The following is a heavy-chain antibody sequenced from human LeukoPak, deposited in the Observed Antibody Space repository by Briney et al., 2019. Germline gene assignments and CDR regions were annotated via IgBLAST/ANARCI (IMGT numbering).Heavy chain of an antibody. J-gene: IGHJ4*02. CDR2: IHSSGST. CDR1: GGSISSYY. V-gene: IGHV4-59*08. D-gene: IGHD5/OR15-5a*01. Sequence: SETLSLACTVSGGSISSYYWSWIRQPPGKGLEWIAYIHSSGSTNYNPSLKSRVAISVDTSRNHLSLKLTSLTAADAAVYYCARQDDVYPYFFDLWGQGTLVTVSS. CDR3: ARQDDVYPYFFDL.